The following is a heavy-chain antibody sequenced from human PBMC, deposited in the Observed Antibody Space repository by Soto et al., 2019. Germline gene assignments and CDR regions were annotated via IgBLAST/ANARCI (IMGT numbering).Heavy chain of an antibody. V-gene: IGHV4-30-2*01. Sequence: QLQLQESGSGLVKPSQTLSLTCAVSGGSISSGGYSWSWIRQPPGKGLEWIGYIYHSGSTYYNPSLKSRVTISVDRSKNQFSLKLSSVTAADTAVYYCARERIAAAGTYFDYWGQGTLVTVSS. CDR3: ARERIAAAGTYFDY. CDR2: IYHSGST. D-gene: IGHD6-13*01. J-gene: IGHJ4*02. CDR1: GGSISSGGYS.